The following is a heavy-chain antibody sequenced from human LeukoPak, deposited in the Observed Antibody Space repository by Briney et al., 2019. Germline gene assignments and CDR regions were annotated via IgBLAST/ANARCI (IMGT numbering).Heavy chain of an antibody. Sequence: SETLSLTCTVSGGSIGSYYWSWIRQPPGKGLEWIGYIYDSGSTDYNPSLKSRVTISVDTSKNQFSLKLSSVTAADTAVYYCACLTTADAFDIWGQGTMVTVSS. CDR1: GGSIGSYY. D-gene: IGHD3-22*01. V-gene: IGHV4-59*01. CDR2: IYDSGST. CDR3: ACLTTADAFDI. J-gene: IGHJ3*02.